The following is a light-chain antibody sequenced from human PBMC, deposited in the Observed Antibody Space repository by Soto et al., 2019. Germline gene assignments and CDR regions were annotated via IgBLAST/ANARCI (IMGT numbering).Light chain of an antibody. Sequence: EIVLTQSPGPLSLSPGERATLSCRASQSVSSSYLAWYQQKPGQAPRPLIYGASSRATGIPDRFSGSGSGTDFTITISRLEPEDFAVYYCQQYGGSPYTFGQGTKLEI. V-gene: IGKV3-20*01. CDR3: QQYGGSPYT. CDR1: QSVSSSY. J-gene: IGKJ2*01. CDR2: GAS.